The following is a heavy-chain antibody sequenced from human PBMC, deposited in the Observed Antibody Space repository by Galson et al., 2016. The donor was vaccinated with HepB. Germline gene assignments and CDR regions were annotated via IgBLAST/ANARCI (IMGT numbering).Heavy chain of an antibody. V-gene: IGHV1-69*13. CDR2: IIRMFGTV. CDR3: ARERDLDY. Sequence: SVKVSCKASGGIFSSYAMSWVRQAPGHGLEWMGGIIRMFGTVNYARKFQGRVTISADDSASTVYMELSGLRSEDTAVYFCARERDLDYWGQGTLVTVSS. J-gene: IGHJ4*02. CDR1: GGIFSSYA. D-gene: IGHD5-24*01.